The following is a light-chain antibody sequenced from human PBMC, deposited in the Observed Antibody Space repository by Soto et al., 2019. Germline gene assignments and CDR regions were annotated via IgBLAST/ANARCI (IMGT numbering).Light chain of an antibody. CDR1: RSISNW. CDR2: KAS. J-gene: IGKJ1*01. V-gene: IGKV1-5*03. Sequence: DIPMTQSPSTLSASVGDRVTITCRASRSISNWLAWYQQKPGKAPNLLIYKASSLESGVPSRFSGSASGTEFTLTISSLQPDDFATYYCQQYNSYPWTFGQGTKVEIK. CDR3: QQYNSYPWT.